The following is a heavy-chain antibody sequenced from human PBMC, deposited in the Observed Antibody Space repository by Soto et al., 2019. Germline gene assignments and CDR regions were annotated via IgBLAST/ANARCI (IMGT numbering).Heavy chain of an antibody. CDR2: INAGNGNT. Sequence: EASVKVSCKASGYTFTSYAMHWVRQAPGQRLEWMGWINAGNGNTKYSQKFQGRVTITRDTSASTAYMELSSLRSEDTAVYYCARDRIAAAVNWFDPWGQGTLVTISS. J-gene: IGHJ5*02. CDR1: GYTFTSYA. CDR3: ARDRIAAAVNWFDP. V-gene: IGHV1-3*01. D-gene: IGHD6-13*01.